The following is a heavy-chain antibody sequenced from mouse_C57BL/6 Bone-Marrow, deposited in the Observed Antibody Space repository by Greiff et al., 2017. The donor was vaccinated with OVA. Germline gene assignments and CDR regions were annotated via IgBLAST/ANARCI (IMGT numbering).Heavy chain of an antibody. CDR1: GYTFTDYE. CDR2: IDPETGGT. D-gene: IGHD1-1*01. V-gene: IGHV1-15*01. J-gene: IGHJ2*01. Sequence: QVQLQQSGAELVRPGASVTLSCKASGYTFTDYEMHWVKQTPVHGLEWIGAIDPETGGTAYNEKFKGKTTLTADKSSSTAYMELRSLTSEDSAVYFCARIYPITTVVATGFDYWGQGTTLTVSS. CDR3: ARIYPITTVVATGFDY.